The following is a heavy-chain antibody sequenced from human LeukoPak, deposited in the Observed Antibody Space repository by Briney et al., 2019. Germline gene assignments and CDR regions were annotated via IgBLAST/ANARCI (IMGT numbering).Heavy chain of an antibody. J-gene: IGHJ4*02. CDR2: ISGVGGST. V-gene: IGHV3-23*01. D-gene: IGHD6-6*01. CDR1: GFTFSSYA. CDR3: AKGGSSSSRFDY. Sequence: GGSLRLSCAASGFTFSSYAMSWVRQAPGKGLEWVSTISGVGGSTYYADSVKGRFTISRDNSKNTLYLQMNSLRAEDTAVYYCAKGGSSSSRFDYWGQGTLVTVSS.